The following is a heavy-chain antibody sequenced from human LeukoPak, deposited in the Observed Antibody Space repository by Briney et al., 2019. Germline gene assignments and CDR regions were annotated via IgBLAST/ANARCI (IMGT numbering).Heavy chain of an antibody. CDR3: ARGQVVISEYYFDY. J-gene: IGHJ4*02. CDR1: GFTVSSNY. V-gene: IGHV3-53*01. Sequence: GGSLRLSCAASGFTVSSNYMSWVRQAPGKGLEWVSVIYSGGSTYYADSVKGRFTISRENSKNTLYLQMNSLRAEDTAVYYCARGQVVISEYYFDYWGQGTLVTVSS. D-gene: IGHD3-22*01. CDR2: IYSGGST.